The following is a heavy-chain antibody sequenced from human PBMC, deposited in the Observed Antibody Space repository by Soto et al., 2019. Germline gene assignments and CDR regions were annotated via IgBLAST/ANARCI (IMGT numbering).Heavy chain of an antibody. V-gene: IGHV3-74*01. D-gene: IGHD3-10*01. CDR3: TRDIGGKGAY. Sequence: GGSLRLSCAASGFTFSSYWMHWVRQVPGKGLLWVSRVDEYGSTINYADSVKGRFTISRDNARNTLYLEMNSLRAEDTALYYCTRDIGGKGAYWGPGTLVTVSS. J-gene: IGHJ4*02. CDR1: GFTFSSYW. CDR2: VDEYGSTI.